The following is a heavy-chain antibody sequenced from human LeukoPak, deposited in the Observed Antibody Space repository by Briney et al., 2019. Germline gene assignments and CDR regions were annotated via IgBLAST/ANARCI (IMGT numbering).Heavy chain of an antibody. D-gene: IGHD5-18*01. J-gene: IGHJ4*02. CDR2: IFSNDEK. CDR1: GFSLSNARMG. CDR3: ARIQGYSYDNIDY. V-gene: IGHV2-26*01. Sequence: SGPTLVNPTETLTLTCTVSGFSLSNARMGVSWIRQPPGKALEWLAHIFSNDEKSYSTSLKSRLTISKDTSKSQVVLTITNMDPVDTATYYCARIQGYSYDNIDYWGQGTLVTVSS.